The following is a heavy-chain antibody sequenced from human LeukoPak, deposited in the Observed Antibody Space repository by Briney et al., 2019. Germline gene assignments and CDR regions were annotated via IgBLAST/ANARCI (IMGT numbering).Heavy chain of an antibody. D-gene: IGHD6-13*01. CDR2: ISYDGSNK. Sequence: GRSLRLSCAASGFTFSSYGMHWVRQAPGKGLEWVAVISYDGSNKYYADSVKGRFTISRDNSKNTLYLQMNSLRAEDTAVYYCAKDLGPYSSSSYFDYWGQGTLVTVSS. CDR1: GFTFSSYG. CDR3: AKDLGPYSSSSYFDY. V-gene: IGHV3-30*18. J-gene: IGHJ4*02.